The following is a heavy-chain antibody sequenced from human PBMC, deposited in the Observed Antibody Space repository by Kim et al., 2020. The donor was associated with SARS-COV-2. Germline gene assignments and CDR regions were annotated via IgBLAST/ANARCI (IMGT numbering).Heavy chain of an antibody. D-gene: IGHD2-2*01. J-gene: IGHJ6*02. Sequence: ASVKVSCKASGYTFTSYGISWVRQAPGQGLEWMGWISAYNGNTNYAQKLQGRVTMTTDTSTSTAYMELRSLRSDDTAVYYCARDLPIGFVCSSTSCYYYGMDVWGQGTTVTVSS. CDR2: ISAYNGNT. V-gene: IGHV1-18*04. CDR3: ARDLPIGFVCSSTSCYYYGMDV. CDR1: GYTFTSYG.